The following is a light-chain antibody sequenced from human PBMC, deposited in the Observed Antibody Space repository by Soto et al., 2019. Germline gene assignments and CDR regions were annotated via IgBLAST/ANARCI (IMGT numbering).Light chain of an antibody. CDR1: QSVSTY. J-gene: IGKJ4*01. CDR2: DAS. V-gene: IGKV3-11*01. Sequence: ILLLHAEKTLSVAPGDSGPLSCRASQSVSTYVTYLAWYQQKPGQAPRLLIYDASNRATGIPARFSGSGSGTDFTLTICILEPEDFAVYYCQQRSNLLPVFGGGSKVDIK. CDR3: QQRSNLLPV.